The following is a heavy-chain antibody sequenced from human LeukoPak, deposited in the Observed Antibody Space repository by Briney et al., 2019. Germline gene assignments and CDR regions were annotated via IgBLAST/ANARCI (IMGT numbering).Heavy chain of an antibody. CDR2: ISGSGGST. Sequence: PGGSLRLSCAASRFTFSSYAMRSVRQAPGKGLESVSAISGSGGSTYYADSVKGRFTISRDNSKNPLYLQMNSLRAEDTAVYYCAKDRPGSGYPAPFDYWGQGTLVTVSS. CDR1: RFTFSSYA. D-gene: IGHD3-22*01. J-gene: IGHJ4*02. CDR3: AKDRPGSGYPAPFDY. V-gene: IGHV3-23*01.